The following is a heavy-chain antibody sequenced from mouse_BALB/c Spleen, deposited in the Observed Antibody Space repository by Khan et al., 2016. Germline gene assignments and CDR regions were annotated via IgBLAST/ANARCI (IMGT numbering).Heavy chain of an antibody. Sequence: EVALVESGGGLVQPGGSLKLSCAASGFTFSSYGMPWVRQTPDKRLELVATINSNGGSTYYPDSVKGRFTISRDNAKNTLYLQMSSLKSEDIAMYYCTRMSRTINWGQGTTLTVSS. CDR3: TRMSRTIN. CDR2: INSNGGST. CDR1: GFTFSSYG. V-gene: IGHV5-6-3*01. J-gene: IGHJ2*01.